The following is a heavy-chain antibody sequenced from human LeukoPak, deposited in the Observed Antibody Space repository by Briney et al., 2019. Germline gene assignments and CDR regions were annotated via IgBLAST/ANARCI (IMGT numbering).Heavy chain of an antibody. J-gene: IGHJ5*02. CDR3: ARDQLEGGYNERPWFDP. Sequence: GASVKVSCKVSGYTFTSYYMHWVRQAPGQGLEWMGIINPSGGSTSYAQKFQGRVTMTRDTSTSTVYMELSSLRSEDTAVYYCARDQLEGGYNERPWFDPWGQGTLVTVSS. D-gene: IGHD5-24*01. V-gene: IGHV1-46*01. CDR2: INPSGGST. CDR1: GYTFTSYY.